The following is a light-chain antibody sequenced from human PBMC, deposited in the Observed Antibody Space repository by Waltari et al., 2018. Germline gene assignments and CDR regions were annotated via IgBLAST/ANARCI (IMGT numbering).Light chain of an antibody. CDR3: GTWDSSLSVYV. J-gene: IGLJ1*01. CDR1: SSHLGTHY. Sequence: QSLLTQPPSVSAAPGQKVTLSCSGSSSHLGTHYVSWYQQLPGTAPKLLIYDNNKRPSGIPDRFSGSKSGTSATLGITGLQTGDEADYYCGTWDSSLSVYVFGTGTKVTVL. CDR2: DNN. V-gene: IGLV1-51*01.